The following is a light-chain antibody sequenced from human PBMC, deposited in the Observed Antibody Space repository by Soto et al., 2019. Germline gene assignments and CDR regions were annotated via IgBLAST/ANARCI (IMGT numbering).Light chain of an antibody. J-gene: IGKJ3*01. V-gene: IGKV1-33*01. Sequence: DIQMTQSPSSLSASVGDRVTITCQASQDISNFLYCYHQKPGKAPKLLIYDASNLETGVPSRFSGSGSGTDFTFIISNLQPEDIAEYYCQHYDSLPRGFGPGTKVDIK. CDR2: DAS. CDR1: QDISNF. CDR3: QHYDSLPRG.